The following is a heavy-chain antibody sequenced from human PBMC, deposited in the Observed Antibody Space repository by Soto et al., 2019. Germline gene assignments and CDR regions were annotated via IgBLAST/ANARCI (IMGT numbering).Heavy chain of an antibody. V-gene: IGHV3-21*01. J-gene: IGHJ4*02. CDR2: ITSSSTYR. CDR1: GFTFSTYS. D-gene: IGHD2-15*01. CDR3: ARDLGMAVATLTLDY. Sequence: PGGSLRLSCAASGFTFSTYSMNWVRQAPGKGLEWVSDITSSSTYRFYADSVKGRFTISRDDAKNSLYLQMNSLRAEDTGVYYCARDLGMAVATLTLDYWGQGTLVTVSS.